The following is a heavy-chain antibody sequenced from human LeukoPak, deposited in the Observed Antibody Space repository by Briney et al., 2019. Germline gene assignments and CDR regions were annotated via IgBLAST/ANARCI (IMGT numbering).Heavy chain of an antibody. CDR1: GGTFSSYA. CDR3: AREVDYGGLGYNDY. Sequence: GSSVKVSCKASGGTFSSYAISWVRQAPGQGLEWMGRIIPILGIANYAQKFQGRVTITADKSTSTAYMELSSLRSEDTAVYYCAREVDYGGLGYNDYWGQGTLVTVSS. V-gene: IGHV1-69*04. J-gene: IGHJ4*02. CDR2: IIPILGIA. D-gene: IGHD4-23*01.